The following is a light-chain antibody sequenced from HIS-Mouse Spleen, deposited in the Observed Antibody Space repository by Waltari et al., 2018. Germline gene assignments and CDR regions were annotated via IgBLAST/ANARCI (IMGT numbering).Light chain of an antibody. CDR2: EDS. J-gene: IGLJ2*01. CDR3: YSPYSSGNPRV. V-gene: IGLV3-10*01. Sequence: SYELTQPPSVSVSPGQTARITCSGDALPKKYAYWYQQKSGQAPVRGIYEDSKRPYGSPESFSASRSRILSTLTLGRDQVDYEAYYYCYSPYSSGNPRVFCGGTKLTVL. CDR1: ALPKKY.